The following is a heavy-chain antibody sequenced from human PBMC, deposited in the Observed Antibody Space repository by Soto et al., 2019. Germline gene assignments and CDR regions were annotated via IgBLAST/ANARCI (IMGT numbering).Heavy chain of an antibody. D-gene: IGHD2-21*01. V-gene: IGHV4-59*12. J-gene: IGHJ5*02. CDR1: GGSISNYY. CDR2: IFYSGST. Sequence: SETLSLTCTVSGGSISNYYWSWIRQPPGRGLEWIGHIFYSGSTYYNPSLKSRVTISVDRSKNQFSLKLSSVTAADTAVYYCARIPSPWGQGTLVTVSS. CDR3: ARIPSP.